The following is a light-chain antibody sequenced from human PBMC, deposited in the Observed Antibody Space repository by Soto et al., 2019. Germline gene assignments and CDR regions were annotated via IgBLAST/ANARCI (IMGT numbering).Light chain of an antibody. CDR2: YDD. CDR1: SSNIGNNA. CDR3: ATWDDRLNGPV. Sequence: QSVLTQPPSVSAAPRQRVTISCSGSSSNIGNNAVNWYQQLPGKAPKLLIYYDDLLPSGVSDRFSGSKSGTSASLAISGLQSEDEADYYCATWDDRLNGPVFGGGTKPTVL. V-gene: IGLV1-36*01. J-gene: IGLJ3*02.